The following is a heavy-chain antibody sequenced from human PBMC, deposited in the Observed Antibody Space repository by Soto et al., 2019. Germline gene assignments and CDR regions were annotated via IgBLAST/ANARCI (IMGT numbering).Heavy chain of an antibody. D-gene: IGHD2-15*01. CDR3: ARGLRTGSYGRDV. Sequence: QEQLLQSGAEVRKPGSSVKVSCKASGGTFNNYAVSWVRQAPGQGLEWMGGIIPMFETVNYAQRFQGRLTIAADESTSTADMELTSLTSADTAIYFCARGLRTGSYGRDVGSQWTTVTVSS. CDR1: GGTFNNYA. J-gene: IGHJ6*02. CDR2: IIPMFETV. V-gene: IGHV1-69*01.